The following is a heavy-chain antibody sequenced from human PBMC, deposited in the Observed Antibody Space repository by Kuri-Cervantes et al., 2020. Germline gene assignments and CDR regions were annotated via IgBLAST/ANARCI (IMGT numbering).Heavy chain of an antibody. D-gene: IGHD6-19*01. V-gene: IGHV3-21*01. CDR2: ISSSNSYI. CDR1: GFTFSRYS. Sequence: GGSLRLSGAASGFTFSRYSMNWVRQAPGKGLEWVSSISSSNSYIYYADSVKGRFTISRDNDKNSLYLQMNSLRADDTAVYYCARDGSGGWGADAFDLWGQGTMVTVSS. CDR3: ARDGSGGWGADAFDL. J-gene: IGHJ3*01.